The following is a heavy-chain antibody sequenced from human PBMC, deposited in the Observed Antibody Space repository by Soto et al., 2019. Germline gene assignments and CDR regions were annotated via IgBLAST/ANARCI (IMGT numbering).Heavy chain of an antibody. CDR3: AKTSGGGCYNRLDY. J-gene: IGHJ4*02. V-gene: IGHV3-23*01. CDR2: LSGSGETT. Sequence: EVQLLESGGGLVQPGESLRLSCAASGFTFGNYAMSWVRQAPGKGLEWVSVLSGSGETTYYTNSVKGRFTISRDNSKNTLYLQMNSLRAEDTAVYYCAKTSGGGCYNRLDYWGQGTLVTGSS. D-gene: IGHD2-15*01. CDR1: GFTFGNYA.